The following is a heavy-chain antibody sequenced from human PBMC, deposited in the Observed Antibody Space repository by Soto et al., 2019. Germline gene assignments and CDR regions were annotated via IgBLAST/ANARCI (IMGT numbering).Heavy chain of an antibody. J-gene: IGHJ6*03. CDR3: ARRSGWYSLRGYYYYYMDV. CDR2: IYYSGST. CDR1: GGSISSYY. D-gene: IGHD6-19*01. V-gene: IGHV4-59*01. Sequence: PSETLSLTCTVSGGSISSYYWSWIRQPPWKGLEWIGYIYYSGSTNYNPSLKSRVTISVDTSKNQFSLKLSSVTAADTAVYYCARRSGWYSLRGYYYYYMDVWGKGTTVTVSS.